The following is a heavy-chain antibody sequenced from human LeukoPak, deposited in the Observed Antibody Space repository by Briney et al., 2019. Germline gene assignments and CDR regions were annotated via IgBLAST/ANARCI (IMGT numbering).Heavy chain of an antibody. CDR2: IYWNDDK. D-gene: IGHD2-2*01. V-gene: IGHV2-5*01. CDR1: GFSLSTSGVG. J-gene: IGHJ4*02. CDR3: AHLRYCSSTSCYPDNFDY. Sequence: SGPTLVKPTQTLTLTCTFSGFSLSTSGVGVGWIRQPPGKALEWLALIYWNDDKRYSPSLKSRLTITKDTSKNQVVLTMTNMDPVDTATYYCAHLRYCSSTSCYPDNFDYWGQGTLVTVSS.